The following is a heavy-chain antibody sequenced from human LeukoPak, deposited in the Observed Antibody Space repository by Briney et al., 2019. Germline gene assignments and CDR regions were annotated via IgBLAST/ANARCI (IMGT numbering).Heavy chain of an antibody. V-gene: IGHV3-30*01. J-gene: IGHJ4*02. CDR2: ISYDGSNK. CDR3: AREERAPYDSSGYYIDY. CDR1: GFTFSSYA. Sequence: GGSLRLSCAASGFTFSSYAMHWVRQAPGKGLEWVAVISYDGSNKYYADSVKGRFTISRDNSKNTLYLQMNSLRAEDTAVYYCAREERAPYDSSGYYIDYWAREPWSPSPQ. D-gene: IGHD3-22*01.